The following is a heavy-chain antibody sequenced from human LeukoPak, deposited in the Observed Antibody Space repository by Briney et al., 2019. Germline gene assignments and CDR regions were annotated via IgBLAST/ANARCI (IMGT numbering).Heavy chain of an antibody. Sequence: GGSLRLSCAASGFTFSYYSMNWVRQAPGKGLEWVSYIDNRSGTIYYADSVKGRFTISRDNAKSSLYLQMNSLRAEDTAVYYCARDRDSSGWYRIDYWGQGTLVTVSS. D-gene: IGHD6-19*01. CDR2: IDNRSGTI. CDR3: ARDRDSSGWYRIDY. CDR1: GFTFSYYS. V-gene: IGHV3-48*01. J-gene: IGHJ4*02.